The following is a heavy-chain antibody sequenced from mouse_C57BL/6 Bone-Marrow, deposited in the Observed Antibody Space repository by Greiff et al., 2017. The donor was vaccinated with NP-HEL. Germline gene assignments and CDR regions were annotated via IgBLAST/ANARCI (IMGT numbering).Heavy chain of an antibody. Sequence: QVQLQQSGAELARPGASVKLSCKASGYTFTSYGISWVKQRPGQGLEWIGEIYPRSGNTYYNEKFKGKATLTADKSSSTAYMELRSLTSEDSAVYFCSIYYDSLWYFDVWGTGTTVTVTS. J-gene: IGHJ1*03. D-gene: IGHD1-1*01. CDR2: IYPRSGNT. CDR1: GYTFTSYG. CDR3: SIYYDSLWYFDV. V-gene: IGHV1-81*01.